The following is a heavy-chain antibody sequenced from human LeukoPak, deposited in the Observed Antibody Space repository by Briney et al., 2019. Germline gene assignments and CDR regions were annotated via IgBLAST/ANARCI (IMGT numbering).Heavy chain of an antibody. D-gene: IGHD6-25*01. J-gene: IGHJ3*01. CDR1: GVSITGYF. CDR3: ARDSAYSSDWPDAFDV. CDR2: ISYTGNS. Sequence: SETLSLTCSVSGVSITGYFWSWIRQPPGKGLEWIGYISYTGNSNYNPSLSSRVTISLDASNNQFSLRLNSLTPADTAVYYCARDSAYSSDWPDAFDVWGHGTVVTVSS. V-gene: IGHV4-59*01.